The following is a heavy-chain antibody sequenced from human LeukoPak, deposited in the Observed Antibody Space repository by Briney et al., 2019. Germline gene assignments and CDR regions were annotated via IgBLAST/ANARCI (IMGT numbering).Heavy chain of an antibody. V-gene: IGHV4-59*08. J-gene: IGHJ5*02. CDR1: GVSISTYY. CDR3: ARGEPPRP. CDR2: CSYSGST. D-gene: IGHD1-26*01. Sequence: PSETLSLTCTVSGVSISTYYWSWIRQPPGKGLEWIGCCSYSGSTYYNPSLKSRLTISVDTSKNHLSLRLGSVTAADTAVYYCARGEPPRPWGQGTLVTVSS.